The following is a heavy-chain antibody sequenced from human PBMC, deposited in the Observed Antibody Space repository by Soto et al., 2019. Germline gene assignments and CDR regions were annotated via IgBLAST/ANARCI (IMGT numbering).Heavy chain of an antibody. CDR1: GFTFSSYA. CDR2: ISYDGSNK. D-gene: IGHD2-2*02. V-gene: IGHV3-30-3*01. J-gene: IGHJ6*02. Sequence: VQLVESGGGLVQPGGSLRLSCAASGFTFSSYAMHWVRQAPGKGLEWVAVISYDGSNKYYADSVKGRFTISRDNSKNTLYLQMNSLRAEDTAVYYCARVMDVIVVVPAAISPPSNYYYYGMDVWGQGTTVTVSS. CDR3: ARVMDVIVVVPAAISPPSNYYYYGMDV.